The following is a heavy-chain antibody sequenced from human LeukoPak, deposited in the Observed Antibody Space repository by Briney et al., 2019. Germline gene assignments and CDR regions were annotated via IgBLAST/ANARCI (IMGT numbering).Heavy chain of an antibody. CDR3: ARAVVVAATVKWFDP. Sequence: PSETLSLTCTVSGGSISGYYWSWIRQSPGKGLEWIGYIYYSGSTNYNPSLKSRVTMSVDTSKDHFSLKVSSVTAADTAVYYCARAVVVAATVKWFDPWGQGTLVTVSS. J-gene: IGHJ5*02. CDR2: IYYSGST. CDR1: GGSISGYY. D-gene: IGHD2-15*01. V-gene: IGHV4-59*01.